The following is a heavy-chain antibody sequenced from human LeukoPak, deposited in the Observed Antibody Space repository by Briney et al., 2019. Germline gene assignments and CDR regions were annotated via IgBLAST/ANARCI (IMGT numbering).Heavy chain of an antibody. CDR1: AFSLSAYN. D-gene: IGHD7-27*01. Sequence: GGSLRLSCAASAFSLSAYNMNWVRQAPGKGLEWVSSISYTGTYIYYADSVKGRFTISRDNAQNSLYLQMNSLRAEDTAVYYCARNLGEAYFDYWGQGTLVTVSS. J-gene: IGHJ4*02. V-gene: IGHV3-21*04. CDR2: ISYTGTYI. CDR3: ARNLGEAYFDY.